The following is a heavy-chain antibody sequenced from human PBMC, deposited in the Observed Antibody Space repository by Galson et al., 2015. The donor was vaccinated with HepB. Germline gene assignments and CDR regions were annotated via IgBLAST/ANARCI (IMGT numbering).Heavy chain of an antibody. CDR3: ATNRNYGRGVINGDYYYGMDV. J-gene: IGHJ6*02. D-gene: IGHD3-10*01. Sequence: SVKVSCKVSGYTLTELSMHWVRQAPGKGLEWMGGFDPEDGETIYAQKFQGRVTMTEDTSTDTAYMELSSLRSEDTAVYYCATNRNYGRGVINGDYYYGMDVWGQGTTVTVSS. CDR1: GYTLTELS. CDR2: FDPEDGET. V-gene: IGHV1-24*01.